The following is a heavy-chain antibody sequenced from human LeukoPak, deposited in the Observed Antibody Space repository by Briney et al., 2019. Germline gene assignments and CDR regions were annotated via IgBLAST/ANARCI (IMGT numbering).Heavy chain of an antibody. CDR3: ARDLPLFGPGTFDY. CDR1: GFTFSSYA. Sequence: HPGGSLRLSCAASGFTFSSYAMHWVRQAPGKGLEWVAVISYDGSNKYYADSVKGRFTISRDNSKNTLYLQMNGLRAEDTAVYYCARDLPLFGPGTFDYWGQGTLVTVSS. V-gene: IGHV3-30*04. CDR2: ISYDGSNK. D-gene: IGHD2-21*01. J-gene: IGHJ4*02.